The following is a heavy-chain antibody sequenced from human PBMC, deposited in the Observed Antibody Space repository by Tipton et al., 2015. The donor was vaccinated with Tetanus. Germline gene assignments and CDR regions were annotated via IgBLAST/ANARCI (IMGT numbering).Heavy chain of an antibody. V-gene: IGHV5-51*01. CDR3: ASWDSGYGSGNYYFKY. Sequence: QSGPEVKKAGESLKISCQGSGHSFTKYWIAWVRQKPGQGLEWMGLIYPDDSDTRYNPSFQGQVTISADKSSRTAYLQWSSLKASDTAMYYCASWDSGYGSGNYYFKYWGQGTLATVSS. CDR2: IYPDDSDT. CDR1: GHSFTKYW. D-gene: IGHD3-10*01. J-gene: IGHJ4*02.